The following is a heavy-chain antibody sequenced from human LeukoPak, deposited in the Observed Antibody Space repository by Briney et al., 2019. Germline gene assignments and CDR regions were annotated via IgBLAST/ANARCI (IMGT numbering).Heavy chain of an antibody. CDR3: ARGLVC. Sequence: GGSLRLSCAASGFTFSNYGISWVRQAPGKGLEWVSAISASGGTTYYADSVKGHFTISRDNSKNTLYLQMNSLRAEDTAVYYCARGLVCRGQGTLVTVSS. D-gene: IGHD5/OR15-5a*01. CDR1: GFTFSNYG. J-gene: IGHJ4*02. V-gene: IGHV3-23*01. CDR2: ISASGGTT.